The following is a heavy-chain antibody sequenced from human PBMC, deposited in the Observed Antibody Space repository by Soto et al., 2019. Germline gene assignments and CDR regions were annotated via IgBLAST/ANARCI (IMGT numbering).Heavy chain of an antibody. D-gene: IGHD3-3*01. CDR1: GFTFSSYW. V-gene: IGHV3-74*01. CDR2: INSDGSST. CDR3: GREVGGDFWSGYAFWLDCYRDA. Sequence: EVQLVESGGGLVQPGGSLRLSCAASGFTFSSYWMHWVRQAPGKGLGWVSRINSDGSSTSYADSLEGRFTISRDNAKNMVYLHMNSPGEEGTAVYYRGREVGGDFWSGYAFWLDCYRDAWGKGTTVTFS. J-gene: IGHJ6*03.